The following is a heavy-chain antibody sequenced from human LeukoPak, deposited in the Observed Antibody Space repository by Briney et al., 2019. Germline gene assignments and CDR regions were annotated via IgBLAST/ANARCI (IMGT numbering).Heavy chain of an antibody. V-gene: IGHV1-46*03. CDR1: GYTFTSYY. CDR3: AGITIFGVVISGWFDP. Sequence: ASVKVSCKASGYTFTSYYMHWVRQAPGQGLEWMGIINPSGGSTSYAQKFQGRVTMTRDMSTSTVYMELSSLRSEDTAVYYCAGITIFGVVISGWFDPWGQGTLVTVSS. J-gene: IGHJ5*02. CDR2: INPSGGST. D-gene: IGHD3-3*01.